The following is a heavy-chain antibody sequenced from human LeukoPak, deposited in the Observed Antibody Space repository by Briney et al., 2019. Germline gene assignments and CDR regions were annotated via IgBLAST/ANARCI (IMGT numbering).Heavy chain of an antibody. D-gene: IGHD3-22*01. CDR1: GYTFTSYD. J-gene: IGHJ4*02. CDR3: ARDPLPDDSPLP. CDR2: KNPNSGNT. Sequence: ASVKVSCKASGYTFTSYDINWVRQATGQGLEWMGWKNPNSGNTGYAQKFQGRVTMTRNTSISTAYMELSSLRSEDTAVYYCARDPLPDDSPLPWGQGTLVTVSS. V-gene: IGHV1-8*01.